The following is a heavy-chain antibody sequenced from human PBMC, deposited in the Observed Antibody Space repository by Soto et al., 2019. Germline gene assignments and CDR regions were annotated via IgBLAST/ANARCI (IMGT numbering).Heavy chain of an antibody. Sequence: GGSLRLSCAASGFTFSNAWMNWVRQAPGKGLEWVSSISSSSSYIYYADSVKGRFTISRDNAKNSLYLQMNSLRAEDTAVYYCARDLSPTTVTIPVWYFDYWGQGTLVTVSS. J-gene: IGHJ4*02. D-gene: IGHD4-17*01. CDR3: ARDLSPTTVTIPVWYFDY. CDR1: GFTFSNAW. CDR2: ISSSSSYI. V-gene: IGHV3-21*01.